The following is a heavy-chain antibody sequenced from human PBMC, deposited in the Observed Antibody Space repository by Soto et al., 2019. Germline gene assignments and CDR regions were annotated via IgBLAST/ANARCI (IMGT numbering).Heavy chain of an antibody. Sequence: QVQLVQSGAEVKKPGASVKVSCKASVYTFTSYGFSWVRQAPGQGLEWMGWINAYNGDTNYAQNLQGRVTMTTDTSTHTAYMELRSLRSDDTAVYYCARMGDVPYYYSGMDVWGQGTTVTVSS. CDR2: INAYNGDT. J-gene: IGHJ6*02. CDR1: VYTFTSYG. D-gene: IGHD3-16*01. CDR3: ARMGDVPYYYSGMDV. V-gene: IGHV1-18*01.